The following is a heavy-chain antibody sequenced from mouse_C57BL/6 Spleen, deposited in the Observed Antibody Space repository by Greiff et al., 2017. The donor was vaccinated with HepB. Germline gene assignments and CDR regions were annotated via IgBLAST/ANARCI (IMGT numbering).Heavy chain of an antibody. CDR1: GFTFSSYA. CDR3: TREGLYGNYFAWFAY. Sequence: EVKLVESGEGLVKPGGSLKLSCAASGFTFSSYAMSWVRQTPEKRLEWVAYISSGGDYIYYADTVKGRFTISRDNARNTLYLQMSSLKSEDTAMYYCTREGLYGNYFAWFAYWGQGTLVTVSA. J-gene: IGHJ3*01. CDR2: ISSGGDYI. V-gene: IGHV5-9-1*02. D-gene: IGHD2-1*01.